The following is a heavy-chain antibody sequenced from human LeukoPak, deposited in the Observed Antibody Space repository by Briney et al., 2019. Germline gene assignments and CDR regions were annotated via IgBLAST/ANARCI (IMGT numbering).Heavy chain of an antibody. V-gene: IGHV3-23*01. CDR3: AKDDRLLRFLH. J-gene: IGHJ4*02. CDR2: IIGSGGTT. Sequence: SGGSLRLSCAASGFSFSNYGMNCVRQAPGKGLEWVSGIIGSGGTTYYADSVKGRFTISRDNSKNTVYLQINNLRDEDTAVYYCAKDDRLLRFLHWGQGTLVTVSS. D-gene: IGHD3-16*01. CDR1: GFSFSNYG.